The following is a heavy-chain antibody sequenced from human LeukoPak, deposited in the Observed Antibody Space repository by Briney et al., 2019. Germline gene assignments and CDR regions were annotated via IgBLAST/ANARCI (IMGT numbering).Heavy chain of an antibody. J-gene: IGHJ4*02. Sequence: SETLSLTCTVSGGSISSYYWSWIRQPPGKGLGWIGYIYYSGSTNYNPSLKSRVTISVDTSKNQFSLKLSSVTAADTAVYYCARKIVGATGFDYWGQGTLVTVSS. CDR3: ARKIVGATGFDY. CDR2: IYYSGST. D-gene: IGHD1-26*01. V-gene: IGHV4-59*01. CDR1: GGSISSYY.